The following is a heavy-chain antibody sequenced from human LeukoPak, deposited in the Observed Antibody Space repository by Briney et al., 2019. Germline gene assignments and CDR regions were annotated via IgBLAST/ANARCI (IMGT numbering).Heavy chain of an antibody. Sequence: ASVKVSCKASGGTFSSYAISWVRQAPGQGLEWMGRIIPILGIANYAQKFQGRVTITADKSTSTAYMELSSLRSEDTAVYYCAPAVYDLWSGYYRNWFGPWGQGTLVTVSS. D-gene: IGHD3-3*01. CDR2: IIPILGIA. J-gene: IGHJ5*02. CDR1: GGTFSSYA. CDR3: APAVYDLWSGYYRNWFGP. V-gene: IGHV1-69*04.